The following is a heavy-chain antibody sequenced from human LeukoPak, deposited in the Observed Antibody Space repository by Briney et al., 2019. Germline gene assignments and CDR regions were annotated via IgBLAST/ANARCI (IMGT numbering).Heavy chain of an antibody. Sequence: SETLSLTCTVSGGSISSSSYYWGWIRQPPGKGLEWIGSICYSGSTYYTYYNPSLKSRVTISVDTSKNHFSLNLSSVTPADTAVYYCARDYCRSISCSDYWGQGTLVTVSS. V-gene: IGHV4-39*02. CDR1: GGSISSSSYY. J-gene: IGHJ4*02. CDR2: ICYSGSTYYT. D-gene: IGHD2-2*01. CDR3: ARDYCRSISCSDY.